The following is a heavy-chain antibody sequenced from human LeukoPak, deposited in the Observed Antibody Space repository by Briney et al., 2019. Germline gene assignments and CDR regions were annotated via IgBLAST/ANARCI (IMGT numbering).Heavy chain of an antibody. J-gene: IGHJ4*02. CDR1: GFNFSTYA. Sequence: GGSLRLSCVVSGFNFSTYAMSWVRQAPGKGLEWVSTLRSRGVDSYYADSVRGRFTISRDNSKNTLYLQMNSLRAEDTAVYYCAKARGGQYYFDYWGQGTLVTVSS. CDR2: LRSRGVDS. V-gene: IGHV3-23*01. D-gene: IGHD2-15*01. CDR3: AKARGGQYYFDY.